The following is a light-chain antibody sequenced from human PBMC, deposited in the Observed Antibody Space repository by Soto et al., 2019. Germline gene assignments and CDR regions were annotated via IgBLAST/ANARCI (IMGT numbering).Light chain of an antibody. J-gene: IGKJ1*01. CDR3: MQGTHWPQT. CDR2: QVS. CDR1: QSLVHSDGNNY. V-gene: IGKV2-30*02. Sequence: DVVMTQSPLSLPVTLGQPASISCSCSQSLVHSDGNNYLSWFQQRPGQSPRRLIYQVSHRDSGVPDRFSGGGSGTDFTLKISRVEAEDVGAYYCMQGTHWPQTFGQGTKVDIK.